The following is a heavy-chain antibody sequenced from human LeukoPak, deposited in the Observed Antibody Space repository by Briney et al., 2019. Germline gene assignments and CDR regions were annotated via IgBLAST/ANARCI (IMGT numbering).Heavy chain of an antibody. CDR1: GFTFSSYG. D-gene: IGHD6-19*01. V-gene: IGHV3-33*01. CDR2: IWYDGSNK. Sequence: GGSLRLSCAASGFTFSSYGMHWVRQAPGKGLEWVAVIWYDGSNKYYADSVKGRFTISRDNSKNTLYLQMNSLRAEDTAVYYCARDREQWLVPGYYYYYGMDVWGQGTTVTVSS. J-gene: IGHJ6*02. CDR3: ARDREQWLVPGYYYYYGMDV.